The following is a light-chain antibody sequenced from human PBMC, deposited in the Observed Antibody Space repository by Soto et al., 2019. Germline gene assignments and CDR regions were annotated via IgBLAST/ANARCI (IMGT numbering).Light chain of an antibody. CDR3: HVWDSSSDHVV. Sequence: SYELTQPPSVSVAPGKTARITCGGNNIGNKRVHWYQQKAGQAPVLVISYDSDRPSGIPERFSGSNSGNTATLTISRVEAGDEADYYCHVWDSSSDHVVFGGGTKVTVL. V-gene: IGLV3-21*04. CDR2: YDS. J-gene: IGLJ2*01. CDR1: NIGNKR.